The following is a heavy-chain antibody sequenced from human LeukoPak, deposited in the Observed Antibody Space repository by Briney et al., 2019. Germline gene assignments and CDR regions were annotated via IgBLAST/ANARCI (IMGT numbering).Heavy chain of an antibody. D-gene: IGHD4-17*01. V-gene: IGHV4-31*03. J-gene: IGHJ5*02. CDR3: ARLFRSTTVTTDWLDP. CDR1: GGSISSGGYY. Sequence: PSQTLSLTCTVSGGSISSGGYYWSWIRQHPGKGLEWIGYIYYSGSTNYNPSLKSRVTISVDTSKNQFSLKLSSVTAADTAVYYCARLFRSTTVTTDWLDPWGQGTLVTVSS. CDR2: IYYSGST.